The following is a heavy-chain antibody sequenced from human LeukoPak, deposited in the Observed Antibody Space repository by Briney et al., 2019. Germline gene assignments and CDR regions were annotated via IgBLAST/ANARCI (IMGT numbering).Heavy chain of an antibody. J-gene: IGHJ3*02. D-gene: IGHD1-26*01. V-gene: IGHV3-7*01. CDR3: TGERVESGFDI. CDR2: INQDGSTE. CDR1: GFTFSSYA. Sequence: GGSLRLSCAASGFTFSSYAMSWVRQAPGKGLEWVANINQDGSTEQYVGSLKGRFTIFRDNAKNSLYLQMNSLRVDDTAVYYCTGERVESGFDIWGQGTLVTVSS.